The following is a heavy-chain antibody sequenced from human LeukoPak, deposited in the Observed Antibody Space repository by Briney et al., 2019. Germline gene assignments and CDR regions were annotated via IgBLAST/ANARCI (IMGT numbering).Heavy chain of an antibody. J-gene: IGHJ6*03. D-gene: IGHD6-6*01. CDR3: AREIGDSSLSRLIRYYYMDV. CDR2: INPSGGST. V-gene: IGHV1-46*01. CDR1: GYTFTGYY. Sequence: ASVKVSCKASGYTFTGYYMHWVRQAPGQGLEWMGIINPSGGSTSYAQKFQGRVTMTRDTSTSTVYMELSSLRSGDTAVYYCAREIGDSSLSRLIRYYYMDVWGKGTTVTVS.